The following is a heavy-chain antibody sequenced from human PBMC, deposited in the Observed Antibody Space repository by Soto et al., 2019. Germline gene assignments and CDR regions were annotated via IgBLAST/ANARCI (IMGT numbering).Heavy chain of an antibody. V-gene: IGHV4-34*01. D-gene: IGHD3-9*01. Sequence: QVQLQQWGAGLLKPSETLSLTCAVYGGSFSGYYWSWIRQPPGKGLEWMGEINHSGSTNYNPSLKSRVTISVDTSKNQLSVKLSSVTATDTAVYYCARGNRPNYDILTGYFARHFWLDPWGQGTLVTVSS. CDR3: ARGNRPNYDILTGYFARHFWLDP. J-gene: IGHJ5*02. CDR2: INHSGST. CDR1: GGSFSGYY.